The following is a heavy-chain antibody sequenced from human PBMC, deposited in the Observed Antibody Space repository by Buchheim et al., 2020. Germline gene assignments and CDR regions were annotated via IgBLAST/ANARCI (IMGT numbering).Heavy chain of an antibody. J-gene: IGHJ5*02. CDR2: IYYSGST. CDR1: GGSISSGDYY. CDR3: ARGVSRYQLNWFDP. D-gene: IGHD2-2*01. Sequence: QVQLQESGPGLLKPSQTLSLTCTVSGGSISSGDYYWSWIRQLPGKGLEWIGYIYYSGSTYYNPSLKSRVTISVDTSKNQFSRNLCSVTAADTAVLYCARGVSRYQLNWFDPWGQRTL. V-gene: IGHV4-30-4*01.